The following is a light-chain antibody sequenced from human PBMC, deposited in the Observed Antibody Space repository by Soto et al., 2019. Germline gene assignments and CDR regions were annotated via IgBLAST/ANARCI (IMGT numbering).Light chain of an antibody. V-gene: IGLV2-11*01. CDR2: DVT. CDR1: NIDVGSYNY. Sequence: QSALTQPASVSGSPGQSITVSCTGTNIDVGSYNYVSWYQQHPSKAPKLMIYDVTKRPSGVPDRFSGSKSGNTASLTISGLQAEDEADYYCCSYAGSYSYVFGTGTKVTV. CDR3: CSYAGSYSYV. J-gene: IGLJ1*01.